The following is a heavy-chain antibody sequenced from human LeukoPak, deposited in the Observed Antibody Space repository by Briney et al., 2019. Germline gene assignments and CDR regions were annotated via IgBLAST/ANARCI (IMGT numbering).Heavy chain of an antibody. D-gene: IGHD3-3*01. CDR2: VHLDGRT. J-gene: IGHJ4*02. V-gene: IGHV4-4*02. CDR3: AREGGFYRPLDY. Sequence: SETLSLTCGVSGGSVINTNWWTRVRQPPGKGLEWIGEVHLDGRTNYNPSLESRLTMSVDVSENQVSLKLTSVTAADTAAYYCAREGGFYRPLDYSGQGTLVTVSS. CDR1: GGSVINTNW.